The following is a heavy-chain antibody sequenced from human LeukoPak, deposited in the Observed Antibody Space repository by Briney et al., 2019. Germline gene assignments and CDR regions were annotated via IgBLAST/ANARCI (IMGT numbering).Heavy chain of an antibody. CDR1: GFTVSNYW. CDR2: INKDGSET. Sequence: GGSLRLSCAASGFTVSNYWMHWVRQVPGEGLVWVSRINKDGSETKYADSVKGRFTISRDKAKNTVYLQMNSLRAEDTAVYYCARDVDKNSGWYWYFDLWGRGTLVTVSS. CDR3: ARDVDKNSGWYWYFDL. V-gene: IGHV3-74*03. J-gene: IGHJ2*01. D-gene: IGHD6-19*01.